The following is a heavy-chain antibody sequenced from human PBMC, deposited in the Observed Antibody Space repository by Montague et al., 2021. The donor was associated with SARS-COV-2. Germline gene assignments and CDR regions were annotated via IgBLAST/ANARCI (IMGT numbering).Heavy chain of an antibody. CDR1: AGSINNYY. CDR2: FYPSGDT. J-gene: IGHJ4*02. V-gene: IGHV4-4*07. CDR3: ASLNGSGDYSFDY. Sequence: SETLSLTCIVSAGSINNYYWGWIRQSAGKGLEWIGRFYPSGDTNYNPSLKSRVTVSVDTSKSQFSLSLNSLTVADTAVYYCASLNGSGDYSFDYWGQGIPVTVSS. D-gene: IGHD3-10*01.